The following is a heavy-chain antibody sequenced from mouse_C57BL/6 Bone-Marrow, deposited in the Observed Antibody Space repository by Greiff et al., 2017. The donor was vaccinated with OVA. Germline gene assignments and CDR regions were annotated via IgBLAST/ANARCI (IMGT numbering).Heavy chain of an antibody. CDR1: GYTFTSYW. CDR2: IYPSDSET. Sequence: QVQLQQPGAELVRPGSSVKLSCKASGYTFTSYWMDWVKQRPGQGLEWIGNIYPSDSETHYNQKFKDKATLTVDKSSSTAYMQLSSLTSEDSAVYYCASRIYYYGSSYWYFDVWGTGTTVTVSS. J-gene: IGHJ1*03. CDR3: ASRIYYYGSSYWYFDV. D-gene: IGHD1-1*01. V-gene: IGHV1-61*01.